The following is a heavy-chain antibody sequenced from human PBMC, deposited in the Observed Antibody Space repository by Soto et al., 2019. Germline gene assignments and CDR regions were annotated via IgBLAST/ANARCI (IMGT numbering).Heavy chain of an antibody. CDR1: GFTFTRYS. CDR3: ARESEDLTSNFDY. Sequence: EGSLKPSCAASGFTFTRYSMNWVLQAPGKGLEWVSSISSTTNYIYYGDSMKGRFTISRDNAKNSLYLEMNSLRAEDTAVYYCARESEDLTSNFDYWGQGTMVTVSS. CDR2: ISSTTNYI. V-gene: IGHV3-21*06. J-gene: IGHJ4*02.